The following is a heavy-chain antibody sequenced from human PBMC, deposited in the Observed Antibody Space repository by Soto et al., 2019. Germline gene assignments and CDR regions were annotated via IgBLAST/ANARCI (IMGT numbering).Heavy chain of an antibody. CDR3: AKLVALGDSFDI. CDR1: GFTFRSHA. Sequence: QAQLVESGGGVVQPGRSLRLSCEASGFTFRSHAMRWVRQTPGKGLEWVAVISYDATNKYYADSVKGRFTISRDNSENTLYLQMNSLRAEDTAAYYCAKLVALGDSFDIWGQGTVVTVSS. J-gene: IGHJ3*02. D-gene: IGHD3-16*01. CDR2: ISYDATNK. V-gene: IGHV3-30*18.